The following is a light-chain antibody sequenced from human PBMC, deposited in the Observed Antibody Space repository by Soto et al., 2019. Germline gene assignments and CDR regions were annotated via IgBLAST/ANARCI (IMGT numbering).Light chain of an antibody. V-gene: IGLV2-8*01. Sequence: QSVLTQPPSASGSPGQSVTISCTGTSSDVVSYNYVSWYQQYPCKAPKLFIYEVSKRLSGVSDRFSGSQSANTASLTVFVLQAVDDADYFCSSYAGDYNLYVFGTGTKVTGL. CDR3: SSYAGDYNLYV. J-gene: IGLJ1*01. CDR1: SSDVVSYNY. CDR2: EVS.